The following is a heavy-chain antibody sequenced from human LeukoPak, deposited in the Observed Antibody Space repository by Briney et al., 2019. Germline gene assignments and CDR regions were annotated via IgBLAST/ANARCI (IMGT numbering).Heavy chain of an antibody. D-gene: IGHD6-6*01. CDR3: AKDCYSRSRPSTAEGAIDY. Sequence: PGGSLRLSCAASGFTFSSYEMNWVRQAPGKGLEWVSYISSSGSTIYYADSVKGRFTISRDNSKNTLYLQMNSLRAEDTAVYYCAKDCYSRSRPSTAEGAIDYWGQGTLVTVSS. CDR2: ISSSGSTI. J-gene: IGHJ4*02. V-gene: IGHV3-48*03. CDR1: GFTFSSYE.